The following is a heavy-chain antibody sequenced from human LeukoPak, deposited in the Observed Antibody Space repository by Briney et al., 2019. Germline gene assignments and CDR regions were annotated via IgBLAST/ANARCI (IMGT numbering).Heavy chain of an antibody. Sequence: GGSLRLSCAASGFTFSSYWMTWVRQAPGKGPEWVANIKKDGSEKDYVDSVKGRFTISRDNAKNSLYLQVNSLRAEDTAVYHCARERRGYSNGYKWDDYYYYGMDVWGQGTTVTVSS. CDR1: GFTFSSYW. V-gene: IGHV3-7*01. CDR2: IKKDGSEK. J-gene: IGHJ6*02. D-gene: IGHD5-18*01. CDR3: ARERRGYSNGYKWDDYYYYGMDV.